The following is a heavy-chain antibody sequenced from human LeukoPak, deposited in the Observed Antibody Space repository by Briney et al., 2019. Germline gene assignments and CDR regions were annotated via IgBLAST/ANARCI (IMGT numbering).Heavy chain of an antibody. CDR3: ARGRYCSGGSCYLPPPNLFDY. CDR2: INTSGSTL. Sequence: GGSLRLSCAASGFSFSDYSMSWIRQAPGKGLEWVSYINTSGSTLYFADSVKGRFTISRDNAKNSLYLQMNSLRAEDTAVYYCARGRYCSGGSCYLPPPNLFDYWGQGTLVTVSS. D-gene: IGHD2-15*01. CDR1: GFSFSDYS. J-gene: IGHJ4*02. V-gene: IGHV3-11*04.